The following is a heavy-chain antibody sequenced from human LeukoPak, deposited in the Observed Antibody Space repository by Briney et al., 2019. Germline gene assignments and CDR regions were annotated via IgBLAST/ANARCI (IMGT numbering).Heavy chain of an antibody. Sequence: GGSLRLSCAASGFTFSSYAMHWVRQAPGKGLEWVAVISYDGSNKYYADSMKGRFTISRDNSKNTLYLQMNSLRAEDTAVYYCARARCSGGSCYSPYYYYYYGMDVWGKGTTVTVSS. J-gene: IGHJ6*04. V-gene: IGHV3-30*04. D-gene: IGHD2-15*01. CDR2: ISYDGSNK. CDR1: GFTFSSYA. CDR3: ARARCSGGSCYSPYYYYYYGMDV.